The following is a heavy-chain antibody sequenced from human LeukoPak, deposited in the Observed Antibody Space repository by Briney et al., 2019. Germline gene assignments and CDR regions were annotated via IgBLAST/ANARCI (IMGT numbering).Heavy chain of an antibody. CDR1: GHTFTGYY. V-gene: IGHV1-2*02. Sequence: ASVKVSCKASGHTFTGYYLHWVRQAPGQGLEWMGWINPNSGGTDYAQKFQGRVTMTRDTSISTAYMELSRLRSDDTAVYFCARVSSGFSLYYFDYWGQGTLVTVSS. CDR3: ARVSSGFSLYYFDY. CDR2: INPNSGGT. D-gene: IGHD3-22*01. J-gene: IGHJ4*02.